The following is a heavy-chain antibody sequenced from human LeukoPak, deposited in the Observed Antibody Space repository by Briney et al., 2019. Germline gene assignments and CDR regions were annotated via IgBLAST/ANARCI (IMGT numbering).Heavy chain of an antibody. CDR1: GGSFSGYY. V-gene: IGHV4-34*01. CDR2: INHSGST. D-gene: IGHD3-10*01. J-gene: IGHJ4*02. Sequence: SETLSLTCAVYGGSFSGYYWSWIRQPPGKGLEWIGEINHSGSTNYNPSLKSRVTISVDTSKNQFSLKLSSVTAADTAVYYCARFIVPITMVRGSRRAGVYYFDYWGQGTLVTVSS. CDR3: ARFIVPITMVRGSRRAGVYYFDY.